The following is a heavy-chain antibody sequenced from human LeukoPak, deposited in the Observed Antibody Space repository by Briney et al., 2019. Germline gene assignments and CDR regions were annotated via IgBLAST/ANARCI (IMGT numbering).Heavy chain of an antibody. D-gene: IGHD2-15*01. V-gene: IGHV3-30*02. J-gene: IGHJ4*02. CDR2: IRYDGSNK. CDR1: GFTFSTYG. CDR3: ARDRYPYCSGGSCYRGAYDY. Sequence: PGRSLRLSCAASGFTFSTYGMHWVRQAPGKGLEWVAFIRYDGSNKYYADSVKGRFTISRDNSKNTLYLQMNSLRAEDTAVYYCARDRYPYCSGGSCYRGAYDYWGQGTLVTVSS.